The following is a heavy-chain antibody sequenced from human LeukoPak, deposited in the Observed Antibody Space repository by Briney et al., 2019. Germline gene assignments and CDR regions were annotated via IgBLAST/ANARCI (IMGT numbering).Heavy chain of an antibody. CDR3: ARQDIVVVPAASPTSDSRCFDL. D-gene: IGHD2-2*01. CDR2: IYTSGST. CDR1: GGSISSYY. V-gene: IGHV4-4*07. Sequence: TSETLSLTCTVSGGSISSYYWSWIRQPAGKGLEWIGRIYTSGSTNYNPSLKSRVTMSVDTSKNQFSLKLSSVTAADTAVYYCARQDIVVVPAASPTSDSRCFDLWGRGTLVTVSS. J-gene: IGHJ2*01.